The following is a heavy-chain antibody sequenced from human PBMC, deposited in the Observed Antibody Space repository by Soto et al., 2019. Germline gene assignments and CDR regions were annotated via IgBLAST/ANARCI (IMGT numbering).Heavy chain of an antibody. V-gene: IGHV4-31*03. D-gene: IGHD5-18*01. CDR2: ISYGGST. CDR3: SRGILV. J-gene: IGHJ4*02. Sequence: QVQLQESGPGLVKPSQTLSLTCTVSGGSINSGGYCWSWIRQHPGKGLDWIGCISYGGSTSYNPPLKSRVTISVDTCKNQFALKLGSVTAADTAVYYCSRGILVWGQGTLVTVSS. CDR1: GGSINSGGYC.